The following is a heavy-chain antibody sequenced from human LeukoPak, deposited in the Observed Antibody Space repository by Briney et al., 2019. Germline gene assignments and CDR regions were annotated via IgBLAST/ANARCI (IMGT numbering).Heavy chain of an antibody. D-gene: IGHD5-12*01. Sequence: PSETLSLTCTVSGYSISSGYYWGWIRQPPGKGLEWIGNIYHSGSTYYNPSLKGRVTISVDTSKNQFSLKLSSVTAADTAVYYCARGYSGYFLRYYYYMDVWGKGTTVTVSS. CDR1: GYSISSGYY. CDR3: ARGYSGYFLRYYYYMDV. J-gene: IGHJ6*03. CDR2: IYHSGST. V-gene: IGHV4-38-2*02.